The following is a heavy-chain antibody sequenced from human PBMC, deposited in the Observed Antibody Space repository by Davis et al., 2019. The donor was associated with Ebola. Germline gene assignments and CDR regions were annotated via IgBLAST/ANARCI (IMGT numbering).Heavy chain of an antibody. CDR3: ARPSRYCTNGVCYLGYFDY. Sequence: GESLKISCKGSGYSFTSYWIGWVRQMPGKGLEWMGITYPGDSDTRYSPSFQGQVTISADKSISTAYLQWSSLKASDTAMYYCARPSRYCTNGVCYLGYFDYWGQGTLVTVSS. V-gene: IGHV5-51*01. CDR1: GYSFTSYW. CDR2: TYPGDSDT. D-gene: IGHD2-8*01. J-gene: IGHJ4*02.